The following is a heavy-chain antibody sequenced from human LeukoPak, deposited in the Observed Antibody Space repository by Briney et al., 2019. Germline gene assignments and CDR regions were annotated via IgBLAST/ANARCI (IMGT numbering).Heavy chain of an antibody. J-gene: IGHJ4*02. CDR2: INPNSGGT. CDR3: ARPSRIAVAGTN. Sequence: GASVEVSCKASGYTFTGYYMHWVRQAPGQGLEWMGWINPNSGGTNYAQKFQGRVTLTRDTSISTAYMELSRLISDDTAVYYCARPSRIAVAGTNWGQGTLVTVSS. D-gene: IGHD6-19*01. CDR1: GYTFTGYY. V-gene: IGHV1-2*02.